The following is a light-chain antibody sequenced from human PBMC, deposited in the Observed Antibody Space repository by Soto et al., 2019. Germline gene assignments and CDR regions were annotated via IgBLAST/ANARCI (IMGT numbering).Light chain of an antibody. V-gene: IGKV3-15*01. Sequence: EIVMTQSPATLSVSPGERATLSCRASQSVSSNLAWYQQKPGQAPRLLIYGASTRATGIPARFSGSGSGTEFTLTISSLQSEDFAVCYCQQYNNWPPWTCGQGTKVEIK. CDR3: QQYNNWPPWT. CDR1: QSVSSN. CDR2: GAS. J-gene: IGKJ1*01.